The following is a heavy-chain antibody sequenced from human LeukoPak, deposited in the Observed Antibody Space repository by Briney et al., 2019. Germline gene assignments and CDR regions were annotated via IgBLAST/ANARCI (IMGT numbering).Heavy chain of an antibody. CDR2: ISSSSSYI. CDR1: GFTFSSYS. Sequence: PGGSLRLSCAASGFTFSSYSMNWVRQAPGKGLEWVSSISSSSSYIYYADSVKGRFTISRDNAKNSLYLQMNSLRAEDTAVYYCARPMVRGENWFDPWAREPWSPSPQ. D-gene: IGHD3-10*01. V-gene: IGHV3-21*01. CDR3: ARPMVRGENWFDP. J-gene: IGHJ5*02.